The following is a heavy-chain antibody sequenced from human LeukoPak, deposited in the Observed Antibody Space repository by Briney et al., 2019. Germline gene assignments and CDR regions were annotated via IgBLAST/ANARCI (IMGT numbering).Heavy chain of an antibody. CDR3: ARSKSWYSTEAFDV. CDR1: GFTFSSHW. J-gene: IGHJ3*01. D-gene: IGHD2-15*01. V-gene: IGHV3-74*03. CDR2: INGDGSNT. Sequence: QPGGSLRLSCAASGFTFSSHWMHWVRQAPGKGLVWVSRINGDGSNTTYADSVKGRFTISRDNAKNTLYLQMNSLRAEVTAVYHCARSKSWYSTEAFDVWGQGTMVTVSS.